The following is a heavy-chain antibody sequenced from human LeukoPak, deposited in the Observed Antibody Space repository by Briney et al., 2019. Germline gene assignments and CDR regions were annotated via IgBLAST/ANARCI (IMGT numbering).Heavy chain of an antibody. D-gene: IGHD6-13*01. CDR1: GGTFSSYA. CDR2: IIPIFGTA. J-gene: IGHJ4*02. CDR3: ARSSIIAAAGPYYFDY. V-gene: IGHV1-69*06. Sequence: GASVKLSCKASGGTFSSYAISWVRQAPGQGLEWMGGIIPIFGTANYAQKFQGRVTITAGKSTTTAYMELSSLRSEDTAVYYCARSSIIAAAGPYYFDYWGQGTLVTVSS.